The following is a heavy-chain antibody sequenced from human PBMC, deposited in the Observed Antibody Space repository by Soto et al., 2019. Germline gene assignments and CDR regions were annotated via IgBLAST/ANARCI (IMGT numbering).Heavy chain of an antibody. CDR3: ARDTARGVDY. V-gene: IGHV3-48*04. CDR1: GFTFSVYI. J-gene: IGHJ4*02. Sequence: GGSLRLSCAASGFTFSVYIMNWIRQAPGKGLQWVSYMTSDMKTIHYADSVKGRFTISRDNAKNSLYLQMNSLRVEDTAVYYCARDTARGVDYWGQGTMVTVSS. CDR2: MTSDMKTI. D-gene: IGHD3-16*01.